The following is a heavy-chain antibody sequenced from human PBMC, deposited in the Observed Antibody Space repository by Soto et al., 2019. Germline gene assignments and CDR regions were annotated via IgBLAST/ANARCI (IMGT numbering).Heavy chain of an antibody. CDR3: ARGSSGSWITYYFDY. CDR1: CGSISSSNW. J-gene: IGHJ4*02. CDR2: IYHSGST. Sequence: SETLSLTCAFSCGSISSSNWWSWVRQPPGKGLEWIGEIYHSGSTNYNPSLKSRVTISVDKSKNQFSLKLSSVTAADTAVYYCARGSSGSWITYYFDYWGQGTLVTVSS. V-gene: IGHV4-4*02. D-gene: IGHD6-13*01.